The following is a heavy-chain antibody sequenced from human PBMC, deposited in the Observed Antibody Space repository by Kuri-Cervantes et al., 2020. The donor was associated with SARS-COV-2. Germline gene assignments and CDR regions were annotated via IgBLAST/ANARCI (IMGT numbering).Heavy chain of an antibody. D-gene: IGHD6-13*01. CDR2: INPNSGGT. Sequence: ASVKVSCKASGYTFTGYYMHWVRQAPGQGLEWMGRINPNSGGTNYAQKFQGGVTMTRDTSISTAYMELSRLRPDDTAVYYCARDADSSSWYPGAFDIWGQGTMVTVSS. J-gene: IGHJ3*02. CDR1: GYTFTGYY. V-gene: IGHV1-2*06. CDR3: ARDADSSSWYPGAFDI.